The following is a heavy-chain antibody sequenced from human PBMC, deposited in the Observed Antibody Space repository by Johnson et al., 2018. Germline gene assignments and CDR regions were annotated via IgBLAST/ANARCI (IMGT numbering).Heavy chain of an antibody. CDR1: GFTFSNYG. CDR3: ARDGDGLDV. J-gene: IGHJ6*02. Sequence: QVQLGESGGGVVQPGRSLRISCAASGFTFSNYGIHWVRQAPAKGLEWVGVIWYDGSNKYYGDPVKGRIIISRDNPKNTLYLQMNSLRAEDTAVYYCARDGDGLDVWGQGTTVTVSS. CDR2: IWYDGSNK. D-gene: IGHD3-16*01. V-gene: IGHV3-33*01.